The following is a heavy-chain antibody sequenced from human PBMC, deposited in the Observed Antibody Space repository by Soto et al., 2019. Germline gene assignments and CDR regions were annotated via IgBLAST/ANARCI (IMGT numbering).Heavy chain of an antibody. D-gene: IGHD5-18*01. CDR2: LYYSGST. J-gene: IGHJ6*02. V-gene: IGHV4-39*01. CDR3: AGQRSGYSVRVGMDV. Sequence: SETLSLTCTVSGGSISSSSYYWGWIRQPPGKGLEWIRSLYYSGSTYYNPHLKSRVTISVTTSKNHFSLKLSSGTAAATAVYYCAGQRSGYSVRVGMDVWGQGTTVTVSS. CDR1: GGSISSSSYY.